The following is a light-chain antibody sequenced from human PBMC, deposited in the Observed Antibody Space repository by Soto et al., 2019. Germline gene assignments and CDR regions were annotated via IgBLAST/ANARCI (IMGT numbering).Light chain of an antibody. CDR2: DVS. J-gene: IGLJ1*01. CDR3: CSYSGSYV. V-gene: IGLV2-11*01. CDR1: SNDASGYKY. Sequence: QPVLTQPRSVSGSPGLSVTISCTGTSNDASGYKYVSWYQQYPGQAPKLVIYDVSERPSGVPDRFSGSKSGNSASLIISGLQAEDEADYYCCSYSGSYVFGTGTKLTVL.